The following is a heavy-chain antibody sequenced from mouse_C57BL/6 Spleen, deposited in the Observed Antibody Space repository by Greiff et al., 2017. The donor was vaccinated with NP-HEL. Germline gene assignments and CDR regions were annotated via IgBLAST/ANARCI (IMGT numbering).Heavy chain of an antibody. D-gene: IGHD2-2*01. J-gene: IGHJ4*01. CDR2: IDPSDSYT. V-gene: IGHV1-50*01. CDR1: GYTFTSYW. CDR3: ARFLLWFPFYAMDY. Sequence: QVQLQQSGAELVKPGASVKLSCKASGYTFTSYWMQWVKQRPGQGLEWIGEIDPSDSYTNYNQKFKGKATLTVDTSSSTAYMQLSSLTSEDSAVYYCARFLLWFPFYAMDYWGQGTSVTVSS.